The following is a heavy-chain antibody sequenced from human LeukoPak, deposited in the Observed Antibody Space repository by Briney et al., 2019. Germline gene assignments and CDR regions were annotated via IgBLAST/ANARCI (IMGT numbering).Heavy chain of an antibody. CDR2: INWNGDNT. J-gene: IGHJ4*02. Sequence: GGSLRLSCAASGFVFDEYGLSWVRQTAGKGLEWVSGINWNGDNTGYADSVKGRFTVSRDNAKNSLYLQMNNLRAEDTALYYCARDIGSGGGTLGADWGQGTLVTVSP. V-gene: IGHV3-20*04. D-gene: IGHD3-10*01. CDR3: ARDIGSGGGTLGAD. CDR1: GFVFDEYG.